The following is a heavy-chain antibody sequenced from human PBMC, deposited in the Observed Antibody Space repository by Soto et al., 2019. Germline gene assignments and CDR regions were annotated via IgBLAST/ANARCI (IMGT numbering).Heavy chain of an antibody. Sequence: EVQLLESGGGLVQPGGSLRLSCVASGFTFTNNAMSWVRQAPGKGLEWVSLIGHITTTPHSPDSVRGRFTISRDTSRNTLYLQMNSLRAEDTAIYYCAKVIARGIYRGYGDYWGQGILAAVSS. D-gene: IGHD3-16*01. CDR3: AKVIARGIYRGYGDY. CDR2: IGHITTTP. V-gene: IGHV3-23*01. CDR1: GFTFTNNA. J-gene: IGHJ4*02.